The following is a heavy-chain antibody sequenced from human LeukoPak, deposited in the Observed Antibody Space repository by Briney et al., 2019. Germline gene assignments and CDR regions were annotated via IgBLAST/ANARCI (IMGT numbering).Heavy chain of an antibody. Sequence: SETLSLTCTVSGGSISSYYWSWIRQPPGKGLEWIGYIYYSGSTNYNPSLKSRVTISVDTSKNQFSLNLSSVTAADTAVYYCARTLPITMVRGPLRAFDIWGQGTMVTVSS. V-gene: IGHV4-59*01. J-gene: IGHJ3*02. CDR3: ARTLPITMVRGPLRAFDI. D-gene: IGHD3-10*01. CDR2: IYYSGST. CDR1: GGSISSYY.